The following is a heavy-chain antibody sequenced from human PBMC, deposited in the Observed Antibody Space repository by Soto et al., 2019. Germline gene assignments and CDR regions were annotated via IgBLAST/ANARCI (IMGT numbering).Heavy chain of an antibody. V-gene: IGHV4-59*01. CDR3: ARTYYDFWSGYWRWFDP. CDR1: GGSISTYY. D-gene: IGHD3-3*01. J-gene: IGHJ5*02. CDR2: IYSSGNT. Sequence: SETLSLTCTVSGGSISTYYWSWIRQPPGKGLEWIGYIYSSGNTNSNPSLKSRVTISIDTSKNQFSLKLSSVTAADTAVYYCARTYYDFWSGYWRWFDPWGQGTLVTVSS.